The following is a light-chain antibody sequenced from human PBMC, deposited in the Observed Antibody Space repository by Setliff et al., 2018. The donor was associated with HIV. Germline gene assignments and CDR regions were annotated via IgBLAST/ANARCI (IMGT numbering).Light chain of an antibody. CDR1: SSDVGAYNY. J-gene: IGLJ1*01. CDR2: EVS. V-gene: IGLV2-14*01. CDR3: CSYTSRNTDV. Sequence: QSALTQPASVSGSPGQSITISCTGTSSDVGAYNYVSWYQQYPGKAPKLMIYEVSNRPSGVSNRFSGSKSGNTASLTISGLQAEDEADYYCCSYTSRNTDVFGTG.